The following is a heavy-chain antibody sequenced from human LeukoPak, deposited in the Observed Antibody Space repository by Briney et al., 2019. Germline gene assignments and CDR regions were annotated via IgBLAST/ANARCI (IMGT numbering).Heavy chain of an antibody. Sequence: GGSLRLSCAASGFTFSSYEMNWVRQAPGKGLEWVSYISSSGSTIYYADSVKGRFTISRDNAKNSLYLQMNSLRAEAAADYYCARDGQQLVYAYFDYWGQGTLVTVSS. CDR2: ISSSGSTI. D-gene: IGHD6-13*01. CDR3: ARDGQQLVYAYFDY. V-gene: IGHV3-48*03. CDR1: GFTFSSYE. J-gene: IGHJ4*02.